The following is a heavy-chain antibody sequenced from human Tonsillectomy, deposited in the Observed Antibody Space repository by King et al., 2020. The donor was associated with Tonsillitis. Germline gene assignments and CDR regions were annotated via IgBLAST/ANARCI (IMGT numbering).Heavy chain of an antibody. V-gene: IGHV4-34*01. CDR2: INHSGRT. CDR1: GGSFSGYY. J-gene: IGHJ6*03. CDR3: ARMHRYSGYDQDNYYYYYYMDV. Sequence: VQLQQWGAGLLKPSETLSLTCDVYGGSFSGYYWSWIRQPPGKGLEWIGEINHSGRTNYNPSLKSRVTISVDTSKNQFSLKLSSVTAADTAVYYCARMHRYSGYDQDNYYYYYYMDVWGKGTTVTVSS. D-gene: IGHD5-12*01.